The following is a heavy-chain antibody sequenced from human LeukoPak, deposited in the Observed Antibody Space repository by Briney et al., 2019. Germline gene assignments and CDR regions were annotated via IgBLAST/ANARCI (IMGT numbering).Heavy chain of an antibody. V-gene: IGHV3-30*18. J-gene: IGHJ4*02. CDR1: GFTFSSYG. CDR3: AKDKDGGKDY. Sequence: PGGSLRLSCAASGFTFSSYGMHWVRQAPGKGLEWVAVISYDGSNKYYADSVKGRFTISRDNSKNTLYLQMSSLRAEDTAVYYCAKDKDGGKDYWGQGTLVTVSS. D-gene: IGHD4-23*01. CDR2: ISYDGSNK.